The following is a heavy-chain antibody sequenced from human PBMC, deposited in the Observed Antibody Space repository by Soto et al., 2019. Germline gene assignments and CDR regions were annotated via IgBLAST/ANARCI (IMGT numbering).Heavy chain of an antibody. V-gene: IGHV1-2*02. CDR1: GYTFTDYY. D-gene: IGHD3-16*01. Sequence: QVQLVQSGAEVKKPGASVKVSCKASGYTFTDYYIHWVRQAPGQGIQWLGWINPKNSGTRYARSLQGRVTVTRDTSISTAHMELSSLRSDDTAVYYCASCITSRLVCDDYYIDVWGFGTTVTVSS. J-gene: IGHJ6*03. CDR3: ASCITSRLVCDDYYIDV. CDR2: INPKNSGT.